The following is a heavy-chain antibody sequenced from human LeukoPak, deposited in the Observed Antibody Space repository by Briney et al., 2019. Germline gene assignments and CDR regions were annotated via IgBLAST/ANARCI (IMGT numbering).Heavy chain of an antibody. CDR3: AKGGSSGWYYFDY. CDR2: ISYDGSNK. J-gene: IGHJ4*02. Sequence: GGSLRLSCVASGFTFTSYNIHWVRQAPGKGLEWVAVISYDGSNKYYADSVKGRFTISRDNSKNTLYLQMNSLRAEDTAVYYCAKGGSSGWYYFDYWGQGTLVTVSS. D-gene: IGHD6-19*01. CDR1: GFTFTSYN. V-gene: IGHV3-30*18.